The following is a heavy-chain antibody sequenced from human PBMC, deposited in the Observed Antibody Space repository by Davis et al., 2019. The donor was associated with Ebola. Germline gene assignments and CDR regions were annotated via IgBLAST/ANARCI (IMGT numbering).Heavy chain of an antibody. V-gene: IGHV3-66*01. CDR3: AVGAKPTYFDY. J-gene: IGHJ4*02. D-gene: IGHD1-26*01. CDR1: GFTFSYYY. CDR2: IYSGGST. Sequence: GGSLRLSCAASGFTFSYYYMSWVRQAPGKGLEWVSVIYSGGSTYYADSVKGRFTISRDNSKNTLYLQMNSLRAEDTAVYYCAVGAKPTYFDYWGQGTLVTVSS.